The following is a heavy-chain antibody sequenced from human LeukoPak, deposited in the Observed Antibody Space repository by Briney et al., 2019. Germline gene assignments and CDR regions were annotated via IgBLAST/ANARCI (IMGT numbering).Heavy chain of an antibody. CDR3: ARAMGPYYYESSVNY. CDR1: GGTFSSYA. CDR2: IIPMFGTA. Sequence: ASVKVSCKASGGTFSSYAISWVRQAPGQGLEWMGRIIPMFGTADYAQKFQGRVTITADESTTTAYMELSSLRSEDTAIYYCARAMGPYYYESSVNYWGQGTLVTVSS. D-gene: IGHD3-22*01. J-gene: IGHJ4*02. V-gene: IGHV1-69*13.